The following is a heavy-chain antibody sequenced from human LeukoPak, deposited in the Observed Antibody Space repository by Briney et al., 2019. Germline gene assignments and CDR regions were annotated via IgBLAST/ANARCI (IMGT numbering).Heavy chain of an antibody. CDR3: ERAIYYGDSKQALYYMDV. V-gene: IGHV3-21*03. CDR2: ISSSRNYI. J-gene: IGHJ6*03. CDR1: GFTFSSYC. Sequence: GGSLTLSWPPSGFTFSSYCMNWVRQAPGKGLEWVASISSSRNYIYYADYANDRFTSPRDNAKNSEYLQRSSLRAEDTAVYYCERAIYYGDSKQALYYMDVGPKRPRLTVPS. D-gene: IGHD4-17*01.